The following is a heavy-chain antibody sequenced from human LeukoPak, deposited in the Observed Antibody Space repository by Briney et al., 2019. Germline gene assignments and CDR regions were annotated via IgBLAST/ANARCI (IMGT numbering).Heavy chain of an antibody. CDR1: GGSFSGYY. CDR2: INHSGST. J-gene: IGHJ4*02. CDR3: VTNYYDSSGYYFDY. Sequence: SETLSLTCAVYGGSFSGYYWSWIRQPPGKGLEWIGEINHSGSTNYNPSLKSRVTISIDTSKNQFSLKLSSVTAADTAVYYCVTNYYDSSGYYFDYWGQGTLVTVSS. D-gene: IGHD3-22*01. V-gene: IGHV4-34*01.